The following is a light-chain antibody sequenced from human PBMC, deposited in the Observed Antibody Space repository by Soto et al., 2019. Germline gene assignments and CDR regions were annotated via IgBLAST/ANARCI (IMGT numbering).Light chain of an antibody. CDR2: DAS. Sequence: EFVLTQSPGTLSLSPGERATLSCRASQTVRNNYLAWYQQKPGQAPRLLIYDASSRATGIPDRFSGRWSGTEFTLTVSRLEPEDFAVYYCQQFSSYPLTFGGGTKVDI. CDR3: QQFSSYPLT. J-gene: IGKJ4*01. V-gene: IGKV3-20*01. CDR1: QTVRNNY.